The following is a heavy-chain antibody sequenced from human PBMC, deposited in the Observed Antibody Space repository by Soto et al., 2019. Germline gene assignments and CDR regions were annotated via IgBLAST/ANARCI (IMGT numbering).Heavy chain of an antibody. Sequence: ASVKVSCKASGYTFTSYAMHCVRQAPGQRLEWMGWINAGNGNTKYSQKFQGRFTISRDSTKQTLYLQMNSLRPDDTAMYYCARDGVSSTEYTWNYGTYFDYWGQGALITVSS. V-gene: IGHV1-3*01. CDR3: ARDGVSSTEYTWNYGTYFDY. D-gene: IGHD1-7*01. CDR1: GYTFTSYA. J-gene: IGHJ4*02. CDR2: INAGNGNT.